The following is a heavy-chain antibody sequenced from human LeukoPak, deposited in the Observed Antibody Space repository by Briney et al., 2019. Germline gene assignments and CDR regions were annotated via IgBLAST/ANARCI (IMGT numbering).Heavy chain of an antibody. D-gene: IGHD4-17*01. CDR2: ISYDGSNK. CDR1: GFTFSSYG. J-gene: IGHJ5*02. V-gene: IGHV3-30*03. Sequence: PGGSLRLSCAASGFTFSSYGMHWVRQAPGKGLKWVAVISYDGSNKYYADSVKGRFTISRDNSKNTLYLQMNSLRAEDTAVYYCAGTTVSWFDPWGQGTLVTVSS. CDR3: AGTTVSWFDP.